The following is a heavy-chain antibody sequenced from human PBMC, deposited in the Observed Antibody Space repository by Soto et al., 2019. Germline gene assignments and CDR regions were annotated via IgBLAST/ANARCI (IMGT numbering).Heavy chain of an antibody. Sequence: EVQLVESGGGLVQPGGSLRLSCAASGFTFSSYWMHWVRQTPGKGLVWVSRIDIAGSTTTYADSVKGRFTISRDNAKNTLYLQMYSLRAEDTAVYYCARDQTVAGPTTFDYCGQGTLVTVSS. CDR2: IDIAGSTT. CDR1: GFTFSSYW. V-gene: IGHV3-74*01. J-gene: IGHJ4*02. CDR3: ARDQTVAGPTTFDY. D-gene: IGHD6-19*01.